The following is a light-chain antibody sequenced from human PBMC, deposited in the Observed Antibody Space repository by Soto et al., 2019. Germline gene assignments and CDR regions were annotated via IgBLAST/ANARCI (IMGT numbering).Light chain of an antibody. Sequence: DIQLTQSPSSLSASVGDRVTIPCRASKRISNYLNWYQQKPGKAPKLLIYAASSLQSGVPSRFSGSGSGTDFTLTISSVQPEDFTAYYCQQSYSSPITFGQGTRLEIK. CDR3: QQSYSSPIT. J-gene: IGKJ5*01. CDR1: KRISNY. V-gene: IGKV1-39*01. CDR2: AAS.